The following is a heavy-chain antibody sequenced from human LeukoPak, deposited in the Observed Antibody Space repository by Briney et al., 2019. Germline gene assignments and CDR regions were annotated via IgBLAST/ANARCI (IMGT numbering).Heavy chain of an antibody. D-gene: IGHD5-24*01. J-gene: IGHJ6*03. CDR3: ARTVATIKPYYYMHV. V-gene: IGHV1-46*01. Sequence: ASVKVSCKASGYTFTSYYMHWVRQAPGQGLEWMGIINPSGGSTSYAQKFQGRVTMTRDTSTSTVYMELSSLRSEDTAVYYCARTVATIKPYYYMHVWGKGTTVTVSS. CDR2: INPSGGST. CDR1: GYTFTSYY.